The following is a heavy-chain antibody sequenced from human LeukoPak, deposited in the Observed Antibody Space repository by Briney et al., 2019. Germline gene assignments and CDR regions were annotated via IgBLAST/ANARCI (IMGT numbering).Heavy chain of an antibody. Sequence: GGSLRLSCAASGFTFSSYWMHWVRQAPGKGLVWVSCINSDGSSRTYADSVKGRFSVSRDNAKNTLYLQMNSLRAEDTAVYYCAKDQDYGDSLTFDYWGQGTLVTVSS. CDR3: AKDQDYGDSLTFDY. CDR2: INSDGSSR. CDR1: GFTFSSYW. D-gene: IGHD4-17*01. V-gene: IGHV3-74*01. J-gene: IGHJ4*02.